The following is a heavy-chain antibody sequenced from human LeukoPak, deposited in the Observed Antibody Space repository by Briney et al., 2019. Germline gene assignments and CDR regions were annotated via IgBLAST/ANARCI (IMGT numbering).Heavy chain of an antibody. CDR3: ARDQGIYYYGMDV. V-gene: IGHV1-18*01. J-gene: IGHJ6*02. D-gene: IGHD2/OR15-2a*01. Sequence: ASVKVSCKASGYTFTSYGISWVRQAPGQGLEWMGWISAYNGNTNYAQKLQGRVTMTTDTSTSTAYMELRRLRSDDTAVYYCARDQGIYYYGMDVWGQGTTVTVSS. CDR2: ISAYNGNT. CDR1: GYTFTSYG.